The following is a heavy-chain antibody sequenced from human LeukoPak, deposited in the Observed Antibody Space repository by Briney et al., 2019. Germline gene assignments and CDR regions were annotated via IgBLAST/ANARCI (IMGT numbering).Heavy chain of an antibody. J-gene: IGHJ4*02. V-gene: IGHV1-69*01. D-gene: IGHD5-24*01. Sequence: SVKVSCKASGGTFSSYAISWVRQAPGQGLEWMGGIIPIFGTANYAQKFQGRVTITADESTSTAYMELSSLRSEDTAVYYCARDGYNSYYFDYWGQGTLVTVSS. CDR3: ARDGYNSYYFDY. CDR1: GGTFSSYA. CDR2: IIPIFGTA.